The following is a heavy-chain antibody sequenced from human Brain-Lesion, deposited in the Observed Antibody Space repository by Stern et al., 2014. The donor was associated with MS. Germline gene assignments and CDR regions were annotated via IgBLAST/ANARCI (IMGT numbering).Heavy chain of an antibody. J-gene: IGHJ6*02. V-gene: IGHV3-33*01. CDR3: ARRRSLLGPYAMDV. D-gene: IGHD3-16*01. CDR1: GFTFEKYG. CDR2: IWYDGTEE. Sequence: QVQLVESGGGVVQPGRSLRLSCAASGFTFEKYGMHWVRQAPGKGLEWVALIWYDGTEEYYTDSVKGRFTIFRDNSKRILYLQMNRLRAEDTAVYYCARRRSLLGPYAMDVWGQGTPVIVSS.